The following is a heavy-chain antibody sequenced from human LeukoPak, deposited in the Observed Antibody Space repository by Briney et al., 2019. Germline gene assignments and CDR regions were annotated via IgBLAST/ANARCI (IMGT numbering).Heavy chain of an antibody. D-gene: IGHD2-15*01. V-gene: IGHV4-4*07. J-gene: IGHJ6*02. CDR3: ARGGRGSGDYYYYYGMDV. CDR1: GASIRTYY. CDR2: FYSSGST. Sequence: SETLSLICSVSGASIRTYYGKWIRQPGGKGLEWIGRFYSSGSTNYNPSLEGRVTMSVDTSKNQSSLPLTSVTAADTAVYYCARGGRGSGDYYYYYGMDVWGQGTTVTVS.